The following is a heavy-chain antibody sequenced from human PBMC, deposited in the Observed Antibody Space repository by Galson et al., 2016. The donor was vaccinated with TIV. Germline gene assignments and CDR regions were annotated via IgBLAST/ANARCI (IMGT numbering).Heavy chain of an antibody. V-gene: IGHV1-46*01. D-gene: IGHD4-17*01. CDR3: ARGYGDGDY. Sequence: SVKVSCKASGYTFTGYYVHWARQAPGQGLEWMGIINPSGGSTTYAQKFQGRVTMTRDTSTRTVYMELSSLRSDDTAVYYCARGYGDGDYWGQGTLVTVSS. CDR2: INPSGGST. J-gene: IGHJ4*02. CDR1: GYTFTGYY.